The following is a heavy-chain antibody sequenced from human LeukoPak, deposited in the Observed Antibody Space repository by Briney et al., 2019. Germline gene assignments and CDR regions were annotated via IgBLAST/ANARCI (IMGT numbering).Heavy chain of an antibody. J-gene: IGHJ6*03. Sequence: PGGSLRLSCAASGFTFSSYSMNWVRQAPGKGLEWVSSISSSSYIYYADSVKGRFTISRDNSKNTLYLQMNSLRAEDTAVYYCAKASGYYYYMDVWGKGTTVTVSS. CDR2: ISSSSYI. CDR3: AKASGYYYYMDV. V-gene: IGHV3-21*04. CDR1: GFTFSSYS.